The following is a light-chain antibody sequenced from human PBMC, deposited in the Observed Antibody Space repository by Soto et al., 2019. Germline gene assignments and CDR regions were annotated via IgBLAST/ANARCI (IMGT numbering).Light chain of an antibody. Sequence: EIVMTQSPLSLTVTPGDPASISCKASQSLQHNNGNTLLDWYMQKPGQSPQLLIYLASRRAPGAPERVSGSGAGTDFTLRISTVEADDAAIYYCMQALQTPRTFGQGTKLEI. CDR1: QSLQHNNGNTL. CDR2: LAS. J-gene: IGKJ1*01. CDR3: MQALQTPRT. V-gene: IGKV2-28*01.